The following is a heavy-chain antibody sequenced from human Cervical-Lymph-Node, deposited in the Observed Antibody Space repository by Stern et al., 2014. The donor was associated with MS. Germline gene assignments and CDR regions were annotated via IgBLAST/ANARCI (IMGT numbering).Heavy chain of an antibody. CDR2: ISSNGGST. Sequence: FQLLESGGGLFQPGGSLRLSCGASGFTFSSYAMHWVRQAPGKGLEYVSVISSNGGSTYYANSVKGRFTISRDNSKNTLYLHMGSLRVEDMAVYYCARGVTYCGGDCYGWYFDLWGRGTLVTVSS. CDR3: ARGVTYCGGDCYGWYFDL. V-gene: IGHV3-64*01. J-gene: IGHJ2*01. D-gene: IGHD2-21*02. CDR1: GFTFSSYA.